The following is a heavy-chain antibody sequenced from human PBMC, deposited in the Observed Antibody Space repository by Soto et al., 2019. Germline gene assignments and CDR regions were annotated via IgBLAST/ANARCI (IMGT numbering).Heavy chain of an antibody. CDR1: GFRFSAYA. J-gene: IGHJ6*02. CDR2: ISYEGSNR. Sequence: QAGGSLRLSCAASGFRFSAYAMHWVRQAPGKGLEWVAVISYEGSNRFYADSVKGRFTVSRDNSKNMVDLQMNSLRGEDTAVFYCAKDYGDYNFNYGMDVWGQGTTVTVSS. D-gene: IGHD4-17*01. V-gene: IGHV3-30*18. CDR3: AKDYGDYNFNYGMDV.